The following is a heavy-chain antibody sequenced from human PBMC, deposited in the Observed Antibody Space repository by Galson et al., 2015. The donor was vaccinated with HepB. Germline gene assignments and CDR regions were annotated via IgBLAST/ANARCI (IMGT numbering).Heavy chain of an antibody. CDR1: GFTFSSYA. CDR2: ISYDGSNK. V-gene: IGHV3-30*04. D-gene: IGHD2-2*01. J-gene: IGHJ6*02. CDR3: ARDPDIVVVPAAMPAAEWGMDV. Sequence: SLRLSCAASGFTFSSYAMHWVRQAPGKGLEWVAVISYDGSNKYYADSVKGRFTISRDNSKNTLYLQMNSLRAEDTAVYYCARDPDIVVVPAAMPAAEWGMDVWGQGTTVTVSS.